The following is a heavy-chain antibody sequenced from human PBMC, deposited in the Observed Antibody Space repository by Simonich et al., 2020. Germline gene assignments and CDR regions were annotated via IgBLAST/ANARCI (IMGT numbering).Heavy chain of an antibody. CDR1: GFTVSSNY. CDR2: IYSGGRT. J-gene: IGHJ4*02. CDR3: ARWTATGYYFDY. V-gene: IGHV3-53*01. Sequence: EVQLVESGGGLIQPGGSLRLSCAASGFTVSSNYMSWVRQAPGKGREWVSGIYSGGRTYYADSGKGRFTISRDNSKNTLYLQINSLRAEDTAVYYCARWTATGYYFDYWGQGTLVTVSS. D-gene: IGHD1-1*01.